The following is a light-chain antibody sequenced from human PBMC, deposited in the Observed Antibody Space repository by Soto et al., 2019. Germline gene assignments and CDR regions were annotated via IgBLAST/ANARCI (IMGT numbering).Light chain of an antibody. CDR3: QQYGDSPLT. CDR2: GAS. V-gene: IGKV3-20*01. J-gene: IGKJ1*01. Sequence: EIVLTQSPGTLSLSPGERATLSCSASQSVGSSLSWYQQKPGQAPRLLFYGASNRATAIPDRFSGSGFGTDFTLTITRLEPEDFAVYYCQQYGDSPLTFGPGTKVEI. CDR1: QSVGSS.